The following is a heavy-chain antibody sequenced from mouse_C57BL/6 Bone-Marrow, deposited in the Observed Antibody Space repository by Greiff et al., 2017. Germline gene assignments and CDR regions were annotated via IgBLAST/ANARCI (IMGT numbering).Heavy chain of an antibody. CDR2: IYPGSGST. V-gene: IGHV1-55*01. J-gene: IGHJ4*01. CDR3: ARHCYGSSDGGDD. CDR1: GYTFTSYW. Sequence: QVQLQQPGAELVKPGASVKMSCKASGYTFTSYWITWVKQRPGQGLEWIGDIYPGSGSTNYNGKFKSKATLTVDTSSSTAYMQLSSLTSEDSAVYYCARHCYGSSDGGDDWGQGTSVTVSS. D-gene: IGHD1-1*01.